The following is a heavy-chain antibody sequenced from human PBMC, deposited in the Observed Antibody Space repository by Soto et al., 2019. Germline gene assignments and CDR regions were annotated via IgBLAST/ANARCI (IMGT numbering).Heavy chain of an antibody. CDR3: AKDGYYYDSNGPFQH. D-gene: IGHD3-22*01. J-gene: IGHJ1*01. CDR2: ISYDGSNK. Sequence: GGSLRLSCAASGFTFSSYGMHWVRQAPVKGLEWVAVISYDGSNKYYADFVKGRFTISRDNSKNTLYLQMNSLRAEDTAVYYCAKDGYYYDSNGPFQHWGQGTLVTVSS. V-gene: IGHV3-30*18. CDR1: GFTFSSYG.